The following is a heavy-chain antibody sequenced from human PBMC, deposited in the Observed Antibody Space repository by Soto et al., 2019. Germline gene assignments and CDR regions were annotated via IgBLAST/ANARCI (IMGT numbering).Heavy chain of an antibody. CDR3: ARVTLGYCISTSCFYDY. Sequence: ESGGGLVKPGGSLRLSCAASGFTFSSYSMNWVRQAPGKGLEWVSSISSRSSYIYYADSVKGRFTISRDNAKNSLYLQMNSLRAEDTAVYYCARVTLGYCISTSCFYDYWGQGTLVTVSS. CDR1: GFTFSSYS. V-gene: IGHV3-21*01. D-gene: IGHD2-2*01. CDR2: ISSRSSYI. J-gene: IGHJ4*02.